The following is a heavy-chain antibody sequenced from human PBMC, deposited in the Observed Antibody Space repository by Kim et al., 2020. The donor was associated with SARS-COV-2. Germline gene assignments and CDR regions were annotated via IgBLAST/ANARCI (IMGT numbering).Heavy chain of an antibody. V-gene: IGHV4-4*07. CDR2: IYTSGST. J-gene: IGHJ3*02. Sequence: SETLSLTCTVSGGSISSYYWSWIRQPAGKGLEWIGRIYTSGSTNYNPSLKSRVTMSVDTSKNQFSLKLSSVTAADTAVYYCARDRYCSSTSCHPEDDAFDIWGQGTMVTVSS. D-gene: IGHD2-2*01. CDR3: ARDRYCSSTSCHPEDDAFDI. CDR1: GGSISSYY.